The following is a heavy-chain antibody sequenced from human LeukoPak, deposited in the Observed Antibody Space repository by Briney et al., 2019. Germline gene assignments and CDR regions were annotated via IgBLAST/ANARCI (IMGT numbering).Heavy chain of an antibody. J-gene: IGHJ4*02. D-gene: IGHD2-2*01. CDR1: GFTFSGYS. Sequence: GGSLRLSCAASGFTFSGYSMNWVRQAPGKGLGWVSSITSSSSYIYYADSVKGRFTISRDNAKNSLYLQMNSLRAEDTAVYYCARGETSWTLPNDYWGQGTLVTVSS. CDR3: ARGETSWTLPNDY. CDR2: ITSSSSYI. V-gene: IGHV3-21*01.